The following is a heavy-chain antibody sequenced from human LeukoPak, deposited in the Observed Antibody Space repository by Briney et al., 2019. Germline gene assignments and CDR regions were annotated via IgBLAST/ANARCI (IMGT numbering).Heavy chain of an antibody. J-gene: IGHJ4*02. D-gene: IGHD6-13*01. CDR1: GFTFSRYT. CDR2: ISLDRVTT. V-gene: IGHV3-30-3*01. CDR3: AREVFPLGIAAAGPFDY. Sequence: RSGGSLRLSCVASGFTFSRYTMHWVRQTPGKGLEWVAVISLDRVTTFYADSVKGRFTISRDNSKNTLYLQMNSLRAEDTAVYYCAREVFPLGIAAAGPFDYWGQGTLVTVSS.